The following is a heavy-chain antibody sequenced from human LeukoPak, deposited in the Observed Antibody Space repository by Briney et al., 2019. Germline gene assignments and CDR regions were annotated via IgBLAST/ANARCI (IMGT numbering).Heavy chain of an antibody. CDR1: GGSISSGTYY. V-gene: IGHV4-61*02. CDR2: IYTSGST. D-gene: IGHD3-16*01. Sequence: ASETLSLTCTVSGGSISSGTYYWSWIRQPAGKGLEWIGRIYTSGSTNYNPSLKSRVTISVDTSKNQFSLKLSSVTAADTAVYYCARDMWDYVWGSYSNVDYWGQGTLVTVSS. CDR3: ARDMWDYVWGSYSNVDY. J-gene: IGHJ4*02.